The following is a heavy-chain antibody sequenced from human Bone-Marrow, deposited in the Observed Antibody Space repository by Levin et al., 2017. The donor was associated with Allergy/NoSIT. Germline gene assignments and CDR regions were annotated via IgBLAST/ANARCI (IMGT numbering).Heavy chain of an antibody. Sequence: GGSLRLSCAASGFTFSDSGMTWVRQAPGEGLEWVSYISSSSSYKYYADSVKGRFTISRDNVKNSVFLQMDNLRVDDTAVYYCARDGRGWFKFDSWGQGSLVTVSS. V-gene: IGHV3-21*01. CDR2: ISSSSSYK. CDR3: ARDGRGWFKFDS. D-gene: IGHD6-19*01. J-gene: IGHJ4*02. CDR1: GFTFSDSG.